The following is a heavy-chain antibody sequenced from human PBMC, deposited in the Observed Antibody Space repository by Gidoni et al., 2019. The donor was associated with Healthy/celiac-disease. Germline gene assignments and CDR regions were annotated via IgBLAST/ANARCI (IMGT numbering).Heavy chain of an antibody. V-gene: IGHV4-39*01. CDR1: GGPISSSSSY. D-gene: IGHD1-7*01. Sequence: QLQLQASGPGLVKPSETLSLTCTVSGGPISSSSSYWGWIRQPPGKGLEWIGSIYYSGSTYYNPSLKSGVTITVETDKNQFPLKQSSVTAADTAVYYCARHLRHRDNWNYGGPDYWGQGTLVTVSS. CDR3: ARHLRHRDNWNYGGPDY. J-gene: IGHJ4*02. CDR2: IYYSGST.